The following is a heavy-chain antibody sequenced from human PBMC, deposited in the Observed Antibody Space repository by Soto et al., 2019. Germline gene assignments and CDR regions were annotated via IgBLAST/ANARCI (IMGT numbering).Heavy chain of an antibody. D-gene: IGHD3-10*01. Sequence: EVQLVESGGGLVLPGGSLRLSCAASGLTFSNYEMNWVRQAPGKGLEWVSYIGRGGTTTYYADSLKGRFTISRDNDKNSLYLQMNSLRAEDTAVYFCATRSGGGGAFDFWGQGAMVTVSS. CDR2: IGRGGTTT. CDR1: GLTFSNYE. V-gene: IGHV3-48*03. J-gene: IGHJ3*01. CDR3: ATRSGGGGAFDF.